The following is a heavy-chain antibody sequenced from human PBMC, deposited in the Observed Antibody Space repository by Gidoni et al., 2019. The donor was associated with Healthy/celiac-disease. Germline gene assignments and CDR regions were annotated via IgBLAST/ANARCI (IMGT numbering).Heavy chain of an antibody. CDR3: ARGLIVVVRGGWFDP. D-gene: IGHD3-22*01. CDR2: INAGNGNT. V-gene: IGHV1-3*01. CDR1: GYTFTSYA. Sequence: QVQLVQSGAEVKKPGASVKVSCKASGYTFTSYAMHWVRQAPEQRLEWIGWINAGNGNTKYSQKFQGRVTITRDTSASTAYMELSSLRSEDTAVYYCARGLIVVVRGGWFDPWGQGTLVTVSS. J-gene: IGHJ5*02.